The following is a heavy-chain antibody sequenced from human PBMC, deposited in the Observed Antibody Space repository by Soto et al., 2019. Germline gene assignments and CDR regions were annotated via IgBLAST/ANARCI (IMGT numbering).Heavy chain of an antibody. D-gene: IGHD6-19*01. V-gene: IGHV4-61*03. CDR2: IYYTGHT. Sequence: SETLSLTCSVSAGSASTENDWSWLRQSPGKGLEWIGYIYYTGHTAYNPSLNSRVSISLDKSKNRFALRLNSVTAADTAVYYCGRDKGGSSGWYIDYWGQGLVVTVSS. CDR3: GRDKGGSSGWYIDY. CDR1: AGSASTEND. J-gene: IGHJ4*02.